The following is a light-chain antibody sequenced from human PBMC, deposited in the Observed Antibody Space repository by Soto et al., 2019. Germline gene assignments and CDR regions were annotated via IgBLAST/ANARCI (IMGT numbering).Light chain of an antibody. CDR2: DAS. J-gene: IGKJ4*01. CDR1: QGFGSA. CDR3: LLFNTYPQA. Sequence: AIQLTQSPSSLSASIGDRVTITCRARQGFGSALAWYQQAPGKPPKLLIFDASTLENGVPSRFSGGGSGTDFTLTISSLQPEDFATYYCLLFNTYPQAFGGGTKVEIK. V-gene: IGKV1-13*02.